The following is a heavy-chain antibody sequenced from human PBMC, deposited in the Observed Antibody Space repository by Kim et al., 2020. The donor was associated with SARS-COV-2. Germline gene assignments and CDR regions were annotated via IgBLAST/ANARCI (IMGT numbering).Heavy chain of an antibody. V-gene: IGHV4-59*13. Sequence: SETLSLTCTVSGGSISSYYWSWIRQPPGKGLEWIGYIYYSGSTNYNPSLKSRVTISVDTSKNQFSLKLSSVTAADTAVYYCARVTAPYYFDYCGQGTLVTVSS. J-gene: IGHJ4*02. CDR3: ARVTAPYYFDY. CDR1: GGSISSYY. CDR2: IYYSGST.